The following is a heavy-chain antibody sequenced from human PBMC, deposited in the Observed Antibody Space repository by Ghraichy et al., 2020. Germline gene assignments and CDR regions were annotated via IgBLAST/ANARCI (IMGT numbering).Heavy chain of an antibody. V-gene: IGHV3-23*01. CDR3: AKDLPYYYVSSGYSSDWYFDL. Sequence: GGSLRLSCAASGFTFSSYAMSWVRQAPGKGLEWVSVISASGGITDYADSVKGRFTISRDNSKNTLYLQMNSLRAEDTAVYYCAKDLPYYYVSSGYSSDWYFDLWGRGTLVPVSS. D-gene: IGHD3-22*01. CDR2: ISASGGIT. CDR1: GFTFSSYA. J-gene: IGHJ2*01.